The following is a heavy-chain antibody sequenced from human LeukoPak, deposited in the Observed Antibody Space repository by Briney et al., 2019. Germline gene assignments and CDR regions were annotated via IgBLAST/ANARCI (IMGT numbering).Heavy chain of an antibody. Sequence: SETLSLTCTVSGGSISSYYWSWIRQPPGKGLEWIGYIYYSGSTNYNPSLKSRVTISVDTSKNQFSLKLSSVTAADTAVYYCARDRISRRYCSGGSCYSYYYGMDVWGQGTTVTVSS. D-gene: IGHD2-15*01. CDR2: IYYSGST. CDR1: GGSISSYY. V-gene: IGHV4-59*01. J-gene: IGHJ6*02. CDR3: ARDRISRRYCSGGSCYSYYYGMDV.